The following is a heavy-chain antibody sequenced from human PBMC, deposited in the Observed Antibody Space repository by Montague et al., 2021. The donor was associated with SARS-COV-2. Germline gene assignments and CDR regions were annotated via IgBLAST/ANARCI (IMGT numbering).Heavy chain of an antibody. CDR3: ARGGTVTTFYYYYYGMDV. V-gene: IGHV4-34*01. Sequence: SETLSLTCAVYGGSFSGYYWSWIRQPPGKGLEWTGEINHSGSTNYNPSLKSRVTISVDTSKNQFSLKLSSVTAADTAVYYCARGGTVTTFYYYYYGMDVWGQGTTVTVSS. J-gene: IGHJ6*02. CDR1: GGSFSGYY. CDR2: INHSGST. D-gene: IGHD4-17*01.